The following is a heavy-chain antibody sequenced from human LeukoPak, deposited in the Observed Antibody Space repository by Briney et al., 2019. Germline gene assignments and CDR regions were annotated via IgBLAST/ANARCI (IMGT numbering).Heavy chain of an antibody. V-gene: IGHV3-23*01. CDR1: GLTFSGYA. Sequence: GGSLRLSCAAFGLTFSGYAMNWVRQAPGKGLEWVSGISGSGAGTYYADSVKGRFTISRDNSKNTLYLQMNSLRADDTAVYYCAKMVREFYTISYYFDYWGQGTLVSVSS. CDR2: ISGSGAGT. CDR3: AKMVREFYTISYYFDY. D-gene: IGHD2-8*01. J-gene: IGHJ4*02.